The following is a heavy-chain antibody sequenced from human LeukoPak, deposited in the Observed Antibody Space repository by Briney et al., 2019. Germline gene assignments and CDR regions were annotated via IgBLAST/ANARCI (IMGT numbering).Heavy chain of an antibody. D-gene: IGHD2-15*01. V-gene: IGHV4-39*01. CDR3: ARKSVVPYNWFDP. CDR2: IYYSGST. Sequence: SETLSLTCTVSGGSISSSSYYWGWIRQPPGKGLEWIGSIYYSGSTYYNPSLKSRVTISVDTSKNQFSLKLSSVTAADTAVYYCARKSVVPYNWFDPWGQGTLVTVSS. J-gene: IGHJ5*02. CDR1: GGSISSSSYY.